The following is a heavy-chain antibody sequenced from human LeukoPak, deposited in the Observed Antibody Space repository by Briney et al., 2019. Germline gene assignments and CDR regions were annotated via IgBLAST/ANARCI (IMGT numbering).Heavy chain of an antibody. CDR2: ISYDGSNK. D-gene: IGHD2-2*01. J-gene: IGHJ3*02. CDR3: ASLTVIVVVPASDAFDI. V-gene: IGHV3-30-3*01. Sequence: GGSLRLSCAASGFTFSSYAMHWVRQAPGKGLGWVAVISYDGSNKYYADSVKGRFTISRDNSKNTLYLQMNSLRAEDTAVYYCASLTVIVVVPASDAFDIWGHGTMVTVSS. CDR1: GFTFSSYA.